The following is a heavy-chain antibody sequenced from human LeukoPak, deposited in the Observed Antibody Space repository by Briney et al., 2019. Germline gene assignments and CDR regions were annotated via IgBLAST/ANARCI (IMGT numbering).Heavy chain of an antibody. D-gene: IGHD3-9*01. V-gene: IGHV3-43*02. Sequence: PGGSLGLSCAASGFTFDDYAMHWVRQAPGKGLEWVSLISGDGGSTYYADSVKGRFTIPRDNSKNSLYLQMNSLRTEDTALYYCAKPPFDGDYFDYWGQGTLVTVSS. CDR1: GFTFDDYA. CDR3: AKPPFDGDYFDY. J-gene: IGHJ4*02. CDR2: ISGDGGST.